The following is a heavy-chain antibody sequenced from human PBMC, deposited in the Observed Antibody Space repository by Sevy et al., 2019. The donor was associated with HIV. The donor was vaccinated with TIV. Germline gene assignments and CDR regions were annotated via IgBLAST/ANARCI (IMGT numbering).Heavy chain of an antibody. J-gene: IGHJ4*02. V-gene: IGHV1-46*01. CDR2: IDPSAGNA. Sequence: ASVKVSCKASADTFTNNYMHWVRQAPGQGLEWMGIIDPSAGNASYAQRFQGGITMTRDTSTNTLYMDLNSLRSEDTAVYYCVRADPAQHFDSWGQGTLVTVSS. CDR1: ADTFTNNY. CDR3: VRADPAQHFDS.